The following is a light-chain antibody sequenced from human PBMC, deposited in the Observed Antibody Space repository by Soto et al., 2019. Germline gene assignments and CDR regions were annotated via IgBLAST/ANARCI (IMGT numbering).Light chain of an antibody. CDR2: QVS. J-gene: IGLJ1*01. CDR3: SSYTSNNTFYG. V-gene: IGLV2-14*01. Sequence: QSGLTQPASVSGSPRQSITISCTGTSSDVGGYYYVSWYQHHPGKAPKLMIYQVSNRPSGVSNRFSGSKAGNTASLTISGLQAEDEADYYCSSYTSNNTFYGFGTGTKVTVL. CDR1: SSDVGGYYY.